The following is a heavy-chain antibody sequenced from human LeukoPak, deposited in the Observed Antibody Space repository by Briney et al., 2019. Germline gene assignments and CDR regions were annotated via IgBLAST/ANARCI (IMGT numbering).Heavy chain of an antibody. D-gene: IGHD2-2*01. Sequence: SETLSLTCTVSGGSISSSSYYWGWIRQPPGKGLEWIGSIYHSGSTYYNPSLKSRVTISVDTSKNQFSLKLSSVTAADTAVYYCARSGDCSSTSCARLGYWGQGTLVTVSS. V-gene: IGHV4-39*07. CDR3: ARSGDCSSTSCARLGY. J-gene: IGHJ4*02. CDR2: IYHSGST. CDR1: GGSISSSSYY.